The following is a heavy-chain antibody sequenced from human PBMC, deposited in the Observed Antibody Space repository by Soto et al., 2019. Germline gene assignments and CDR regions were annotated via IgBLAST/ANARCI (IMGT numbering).Heavy chain of an antibody. CDR1: GGSFSGYY. D-gene: IGHD6-19*01. CDR2: INHSGST. J-gene: IGHJ4*02. CDR3: ARRGGRREWLVLPFYY. V-gene: IGHV4-34*01. Sequence: QVQLQQWGAGLLKPSETLSLTCAVYGGSFSGYYWSWIRQPPGKGLEWIGEINHSGSTNYNPSLKSRVTISVDTSKNQFSLKLSSVTAADTAVYYCARRGGRREWLVLPFYYWGQGTLVTVSS.